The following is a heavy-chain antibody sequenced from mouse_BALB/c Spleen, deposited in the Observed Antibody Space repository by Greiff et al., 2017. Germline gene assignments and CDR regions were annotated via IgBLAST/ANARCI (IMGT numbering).Heavy chain of an antibody. CDR1: GYSITSGYY. CDR2: ISYDGSN. Sequence: EVHLVESGPGLVKPSQSLSLTCSVTGYSITSGYYWNWIRQFPGNKLEWMGYISYDGSNNYNPSLKNRISITRDTSKNQFFLKLNSVTTEDTATYYCAREGAMITTGGFDYWGQGTTLTVSS. V-gene: IGHV3-6*02. D-gene: IGHD2-4*01. J-gene: IGHJ2*01. CDR3: AREGAMITTGGFDY.